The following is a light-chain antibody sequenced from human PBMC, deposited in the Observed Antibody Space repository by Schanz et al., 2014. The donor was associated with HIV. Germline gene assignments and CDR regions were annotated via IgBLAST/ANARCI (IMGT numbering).Light chain of an antibody. CDR1: SSDVGGYNY. Sequence: QSALTQPASVSGSPGQSITISCTGTSSDVGGYNYVSWYQHHPGKAPKLLISERTKRPSGVPDRFSGSTSGNTAFLTVSGLQAEDEADYYCIAYTSDTVLFGGGTKLTVL. J-gene: IGLJ2*01. CDR2: ERT. V-gene: IGLV2-14*01. CDR3: IAYTSDTVL.